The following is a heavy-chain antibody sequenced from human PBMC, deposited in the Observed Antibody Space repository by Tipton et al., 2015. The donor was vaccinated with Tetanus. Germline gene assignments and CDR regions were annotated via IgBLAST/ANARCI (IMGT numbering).Heavy chain of an antibody. CDR2: IYYSGST. CDR1: VGAIIDSY. Sequence: GLVKPSETLSLNCTVSVGAIIDSYWGWIRQSPGKGLEWIGHIYYSGSTNYSPSLKSRVTISIDTSKSQFSLKMTSVTAADTGMYYCASPSRISSHNFAMDVWGHGTTVTVSS. J-gene: IGHJ6*02. D-gene: IGHD2/OR15-2a*01. V-gene: IGHV4-59*01. CDR3: ASPSRISSHNFAMDV.